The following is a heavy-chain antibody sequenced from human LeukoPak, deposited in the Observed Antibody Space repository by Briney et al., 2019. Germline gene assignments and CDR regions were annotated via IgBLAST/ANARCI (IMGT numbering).Heavy chain of an antibody. CDR3: SRNPTAYNWFDP. V-gene: IGHV3-21*01. D-gene: IGHD1-14*01. CDR2: ISSSGSYI. J-gene: IGHJ5*02. Sequence: PGGSLRLSCAASGVTFSSYTMNWVRQAPGKGLEWVSSISSSGSYISYADSVKGRFTISRDNAKNSLYLQMNSLRAEDTAVYFCSRNPTAYNWFDPWGQGTLVTVSS. CDR1: GVTFSSYT.